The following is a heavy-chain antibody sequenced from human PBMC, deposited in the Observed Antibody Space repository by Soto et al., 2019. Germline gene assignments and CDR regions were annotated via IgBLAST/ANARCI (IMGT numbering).Heavy chain of an antibody. Sequence: QVQLLQSGAEVKEPGASVKISCQTSGYTFTRNYVHWVRQAPGQGLEGMAVINPTGDNKVYAQKFQSRHTLTPDKSTNTKYMALSRLRSEDTAVYYCASDFSDTYTEKSYWWLDHWRQGTLVTVSP. CDR2: INPTGDNK. J-gene: IGHJ5*02. D-gene: IGHD2-8*02. CDR1: GYTFTRNY. CDR3: ASDFSDTYTEKSYWWLDH. V-gene: IGHV1-46*03.